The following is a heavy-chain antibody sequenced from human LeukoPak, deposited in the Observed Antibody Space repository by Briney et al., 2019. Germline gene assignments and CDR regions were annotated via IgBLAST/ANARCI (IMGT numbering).Heavy chain of an antibody. CDR2: IYTSGST. CDR3: ARARRTSHYYYYYGMDV. Sequence: TSETLSLTCTVSGGSISSYYWSWIRQPAGKGLEWIGRIYTSGSTNYNPSLKSRVTMSVDTSKNQFSLKLSSVTAADTAVYYCARARRTSHYYYYYGMDVWGQGTTVTVSS. CDR1: GGSISSYY. V-gene: IGHV4-4*07. D-gene: IGHD2-2*01. J-gene: IGHJ6*02.